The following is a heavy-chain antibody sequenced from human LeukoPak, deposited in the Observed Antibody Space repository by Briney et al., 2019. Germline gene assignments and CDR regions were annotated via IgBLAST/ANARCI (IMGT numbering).Heavy chain of an antibody. D-gene: IGHD4-17*01. CDR1: GFTFSSYG. Sequence: GGSLRLSCAASGFTFSSYGMHWVRQAPGKGLEWVAFIRYDGSNKYYADSVKGRFTISRDNSKNTLYLQMNSLRAEDTAVYYCAKDPTNDYGDYGAAFDIWGQGTMVTVSS. J-gene: IGHJ3*02. CDR3: AKDPTNDYGDYGAAFDI. V-gene: IGHV3-30*02. CDR2: IRYDGSNK.